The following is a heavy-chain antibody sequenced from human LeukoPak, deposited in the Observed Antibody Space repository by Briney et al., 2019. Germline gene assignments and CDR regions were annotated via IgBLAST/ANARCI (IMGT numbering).Heavy chain of an antibody. CDR1: GGSISSYY. Sequence: SETLSPTCTVSGGSISSYYWSWIRQPPGEGLEWIGYIYYSATTKYNPSLKSRVTISVDTSKNQFSLKLSSVTAADTAVYYCARHREGYYYGMDVWGQGTTVTVSS. CDR3: ARHREGYYYGMDV. J-gene: IGHJ6*02. V-gene: IGHV4-59*08. CDR2: IYYSATT.